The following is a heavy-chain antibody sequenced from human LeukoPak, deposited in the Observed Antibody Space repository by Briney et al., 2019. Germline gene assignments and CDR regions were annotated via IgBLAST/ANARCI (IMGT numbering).Heavy chain of an antibody. CDR1: GYTFTSYD. V-gene: IGHV1-8*01. D-gene: IGHD3-10*01. CDR2: MSPRSENT. CDR3: ARDWGGFTMVRGVMPNYYMDV. Sequence: ASVKVSCKASGYTFTSYDINWVRQATGQGLEWMGWMSPRSENTGYAQKFQGRVTMTRNTSISTAYMELSSLASEDTAVYYCARDWGGFTMVRGVMPNYYMDVWGKGTTVTVSS. J-gene: IGHJ6*03.